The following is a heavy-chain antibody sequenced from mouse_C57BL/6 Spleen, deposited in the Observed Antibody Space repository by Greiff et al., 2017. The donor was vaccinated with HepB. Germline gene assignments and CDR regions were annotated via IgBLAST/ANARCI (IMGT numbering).Heavy chain of an antibody. J-gene: IGHJ1*03. Sequence: VQLQQSGAELVRPGASVKLSCKASGYTFTDYYINWVKQRPGQGLEWIARIYPGSGNTYYNEKFKGKATLTAEKSSSTAYMQLSSLTSEDSAVYFCARSDYGSSPWYFDVWGTGTTVTVSS. D-gene: IGHD1-1*01. CDR3: ARSDYGSSPWYFDV. V-gene: IGHV1-76*01. CDR2: IYPGSGNT. CDR1: GYTFTDYY.